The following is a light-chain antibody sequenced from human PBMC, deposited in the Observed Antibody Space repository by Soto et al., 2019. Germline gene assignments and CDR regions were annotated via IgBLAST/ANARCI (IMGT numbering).Light chain of an antibody. V-gene: IGKV3D-20*02. CDR3: QQRSNWPLT. Sequence: DIVWTESPVTLAWAPGGRATLAFIASQSVSSSYLAWYQQKPGQAPRLLIYGASSRATGIPDRFSGSGSGTDFTLTISSLEPEDFAVYYCQQRSNWPLTFGGGTKVDIK. CDR1: QSVSSSY. J-gene: IGKJ4*01. CDR2: GAS.